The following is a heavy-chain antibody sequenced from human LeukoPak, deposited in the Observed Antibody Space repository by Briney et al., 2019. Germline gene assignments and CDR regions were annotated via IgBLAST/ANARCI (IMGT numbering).Heavy chain of an antibody. Sequence: GGSLRLSCAASGFTFSSYWMHWVRQAPGKGLVWVSRIDTDGSFTSYADSVRGRFTISRDNAKNSLYLQMNSLRDEDTAVYYCARDAGPRDYGSGSYLGYWGQGTLVTVSS. CDR2: IDTDGSFT. D-gene: IGHD3-10*01. CDR1: GFTFSSYW. J-gene: IGHJ4*02. V-gene: IGHV3-74*01. CDR3: ARDAGPRDYGSGSYLGY.